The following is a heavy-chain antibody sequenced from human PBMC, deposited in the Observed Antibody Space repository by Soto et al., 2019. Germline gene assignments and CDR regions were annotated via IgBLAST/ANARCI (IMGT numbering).Heavy chain of an antibody. CDR2: IFYLGSS. CDR1: GDSIISSDFY. Sequence: SDTLSLTCTVSGDSIISSDFYWGWGRQPPGKGLEWIGSIFYLGSSYYNPSLKSRVTMSVDTSKNQFSLRLRSVTAADTALYFCARHSLALRKNNWFDPWGQGIMVTVSS. J-gene: IGHJ5*02. D-gene: IGHD3-3*02. V-gene: IGHV4-39*01. CDR3: ARHSLALRKNNWFDP.